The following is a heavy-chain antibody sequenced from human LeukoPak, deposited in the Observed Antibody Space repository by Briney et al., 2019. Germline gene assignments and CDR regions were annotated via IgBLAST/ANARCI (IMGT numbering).Heavy chain of an antibody. Sequence: GGSLRLSCVASGFTFSNYGMSWVRQAPGKGLEWVSAISGSGSSTYYADSVKGRFTISRDNSKSTLYPQMNSLRAEDTAVYYCAKGAFDIWGQGTMVTVSS. CDR2: ISGSGSST. J-gene: IGHJ3*02. CDR3: AKGAFDI. V-gene: IGHV3-23*01. CDR1: GFTFSNYG.